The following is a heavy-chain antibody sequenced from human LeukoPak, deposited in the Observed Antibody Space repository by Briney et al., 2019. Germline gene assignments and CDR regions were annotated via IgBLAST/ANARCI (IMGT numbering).Heavy chain of an antibody. J-gene: IGHJ4*02. CDR1: GGSISSGGYS. Sequence: SETLSLTCAVSGGSISSGGYSWSWIRQPPGKGLEWIGYIYHSGSTYNNPSLKSRVTISVDRSKNQFSLKLSSVTAADTAVYYCARGTYYYDNWGQGTLVTVSS. CDR3: ARGTYYYDN. CDR2: IYHSGST. V-gene: IGHV4-30-2*01.